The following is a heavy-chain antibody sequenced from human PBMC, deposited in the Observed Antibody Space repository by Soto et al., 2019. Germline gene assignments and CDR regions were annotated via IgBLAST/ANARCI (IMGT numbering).Heavy chain of an antibody. D-gene: IGHD1-26*01. Sequence: GGSLRLSCAASGFTFSNAWMNWVRQAPGKGLEWVGRIKSKTDGGTTDYAAPVKGRFTISRDDSKNTLYLQMNSLKTEDTAVYYCTTDAGYSGSYYGGPWFDPWGQGTLVTVSS. V-gene: IGHV3-15*07. CDR1: GFTFSNAW. CDR3: TTDAGYSGSYYGGPWFDP. CDR2: IKSKTDGGTT. J-gene: IGHJ5*02.